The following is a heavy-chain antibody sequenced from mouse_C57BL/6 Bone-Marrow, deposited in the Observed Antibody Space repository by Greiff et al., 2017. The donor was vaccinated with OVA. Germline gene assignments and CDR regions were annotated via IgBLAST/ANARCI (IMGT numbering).Heavy chain of an antibody. J-gene: IGHJ1*03. V-gene: IGHV1-81*01. CDR1: GYTFTSYG. CDR2: IYPRSGNT. Sequence: QVQLQQSGAELARPGASVKLSCKASGYTFTSYGISWVKQSPGQGLEWIGEIYPRSGNTDYNEKFKGKATLTADKSSSTAYMELRSLTSEASAVFYCAESYDGSFYGYFDVWGTGTTVTVSS. D-gene: IGHD1-1*01. CDR3: AESYDGSFYGYFDV.